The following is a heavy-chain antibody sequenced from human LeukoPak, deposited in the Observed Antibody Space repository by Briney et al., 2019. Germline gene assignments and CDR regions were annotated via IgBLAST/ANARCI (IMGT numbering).Heavy chain of an antibody. J-gene: IGHJ3*02. CDR1: GYTFTCCA. V-gene: IGHV7-4-1*02. Sequence: EASVKVSCKASGYTFTCCAISWVRQAPGQGLEWMGWINTNTGNPTYAQGFTGRFVFSLDTSVSTAYLQISSLKAEDTGVYYCARPMSPWAFDIWGQGTMVTVSS. CDR3: ARPMSPWAFDI. CDR2: INTNTGNP.